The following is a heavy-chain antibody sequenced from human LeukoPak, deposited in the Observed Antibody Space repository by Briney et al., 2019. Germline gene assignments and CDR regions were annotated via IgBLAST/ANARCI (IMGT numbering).Heavy chain of an antibody. CDR1: GFTSTNYA. CDR2: LIGSSGST. V-gene: IGHV3-23*01. J-gene: IGHJ4*02. Sequence: AGGSLRLSCAASGFTSTNYAMNWVRQAPGKGLEWVSVLIGSSGSTDYADSVKGRFTISRDNSKNTLFLQINSLRAEDTAIYYCAKGAYDYIEIGYFDSWGQGTLVTVSS. D-gene: IGHD5-12*01. CDR3: AKGAYDYIEIGYFDS.